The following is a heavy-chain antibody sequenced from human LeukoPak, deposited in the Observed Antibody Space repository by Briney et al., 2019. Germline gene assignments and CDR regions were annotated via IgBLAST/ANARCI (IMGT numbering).Heavy chain of an antibody. CDR3: AKQYLYQGDRDY. J-gene: IGHJ4*02. V-gene: IGHV3-23*01. D-gene: IGHD2-2*01. Sequence: PGVSLRLSCAASGFTFSSYAMSWVRQAPGKGLEWVSAISGSGGSTYYADSVKGRFTISRDNSKNTLYLQMNSLRAEDTAVYYCAKQYLYQGDRDYWGQGTLVTVSS. CDR1: GFTFSSYA. CDR2: ISGSGGST.